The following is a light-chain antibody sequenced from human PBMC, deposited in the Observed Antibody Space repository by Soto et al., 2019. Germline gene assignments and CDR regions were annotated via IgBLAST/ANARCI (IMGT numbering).Light chain of an antibody. CDR2: AAS. V-gene: IGKV1-39*01. J-gene: IGKJ2*01. CDR1: QPLGNY. Sequence: DIQMTQSPSSLSASVGDRVTITCRASQPLGNYLNWYHKKPGKAPKVLIYAASSLQSGVPSRFSGSGSGTDFTLTISSLQPEDFATYYCQQSYSTPYTFGQGTKLEIK. CDR3: QQSYSTPYT.